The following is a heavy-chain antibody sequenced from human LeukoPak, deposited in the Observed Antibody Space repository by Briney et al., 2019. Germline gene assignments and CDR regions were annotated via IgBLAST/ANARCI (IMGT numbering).Heavy chain of an antibody. CDR1: GLTFHDYA. CDR3: AKQPYNYYYLDV. D-gene: IGHD2-21*01. J-gene: IGHJ6*03. CDR2: IVGDSSKT. V-gene: IGHV3-23*01. Sequence: PGGSLRLSCAISGLTFHDYAMTWVRQAPGKGLEWVSTIVGDSSKTYYADSVKGRFTISRDNSNYMLFLHMNNLRAKDTAIYYCAKQPYNYYYLDVWGKGTTVTVSS.